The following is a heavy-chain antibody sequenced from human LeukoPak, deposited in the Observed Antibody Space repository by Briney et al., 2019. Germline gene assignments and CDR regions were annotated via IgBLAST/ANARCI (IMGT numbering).Heavy chain of an antibody. J-gene: IGHJ4*02. D-gene: IGHD6-13*01. Sequence: GGSVRLSCAASGFTFSSYWMSWVRQAPGKGLEWVANIKQDGSEKYYVDSVKGRFTISRDNAKNSLYLQMNSPRAEDTAVYYCARETPYSSSFKDWGQGTLVTVSS. V-gene: IGHV3-7*01. CDR3: ARETPYSSSFKD. CDR1: GFTFSSYW. CDR2: IKQDGSEK.